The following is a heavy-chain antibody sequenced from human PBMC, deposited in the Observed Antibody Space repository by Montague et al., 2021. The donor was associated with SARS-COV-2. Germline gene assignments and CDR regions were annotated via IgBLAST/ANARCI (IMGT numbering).Heavy chain of an antibody. J-gene: IGHJ4*02. CDR3: ARGGLGNRGFDY. V-gene: IGHV4-4*02. Sequence: SETLSLTCVVSGVSLSSSTWWSWVRQSPGKGLEWVGETYLSGFTQYNPSVKSRVTISLDLSRSQFSLRLTSVTAADTAVYFCARGGLGNRGFDYWGQGALVTVSS. CDR2: TYLSGFT. D-gene: IGHD3/OR15-3a*01. CDR1: GVSLSSSTW.